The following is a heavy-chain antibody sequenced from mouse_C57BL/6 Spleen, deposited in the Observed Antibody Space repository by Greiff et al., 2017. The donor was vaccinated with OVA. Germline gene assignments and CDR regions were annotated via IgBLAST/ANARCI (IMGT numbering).Heavy chain of an antibody. V-gene: IGHV1-55*01. D-gene: IGHD2-4*01. CDR1: GYTFTSYW. CDR2: IYPGSGST. Sequence: QVQLQQSGAELVKPGASVKMSCKASGYTFTSYWITWVKQTPGQGLEWIGDIYPGSGSTNYNEKFKSKATLTVDTSSSPAYMQLSSLTSEDAAVYYCASGNDYDVGGYWGQGTTLTVSS. J-gene: IGHJ2*01. CDR3: ASGNDYDVGGY.